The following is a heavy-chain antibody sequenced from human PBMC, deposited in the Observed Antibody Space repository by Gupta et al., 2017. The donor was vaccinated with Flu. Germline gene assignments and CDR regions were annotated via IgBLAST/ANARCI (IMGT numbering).Heavy chain of an antibody. CDR3: AKDRSGNPAIDY. CDR1: GLTFSDYA. J-gene: IGHJ4*02. V-gene: IGHV3-23*01. Sequence: EVQLLESGGGVVQPGESLRLSCVVSGLTFSDYAMNWVRQAPGKGLEWLSTVGAGGDRTDDADSVVGRFNISRDNDKNTIYLQMNSLTGDDTALYYWAKDRSGNPAIDYWGQGALVTVSA. D-gene: IGHD6-13*01. CDR2: VGAGGDRT.